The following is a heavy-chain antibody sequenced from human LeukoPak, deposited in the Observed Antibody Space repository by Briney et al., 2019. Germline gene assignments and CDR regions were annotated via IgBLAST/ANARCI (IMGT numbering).Heavy chain of an antibody. Sequence: SETLSLTCTVSGDSMNSYYWSWIRQPPGKGLEWIGYIYYSGSTNYNPSLKSRVTISVDTSKNQFSLKLSSVTAADTAVYYCARAGYYDSSGYPPFDYWGQGTLVTVSS. CDR1: GDSMNSYY. CDR3: ARAGYYDSSGYPPFDY. V-gene: IGHV4-59*01. CDR2: IYYSGST. D-gene: IGHD3-22*01. J-gene: IGHJ4*02.